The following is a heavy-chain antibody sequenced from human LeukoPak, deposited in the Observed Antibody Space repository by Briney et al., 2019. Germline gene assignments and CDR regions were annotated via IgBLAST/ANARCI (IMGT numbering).Heavy chain of an antibody. J-gene: IGHJ4*02. CDR1: GYTFTSYY. CDR3: ARGNGPLFDGYSGYEAVGGVVYFDY. CDR2: INPSGGST. D-gene: IGHD5-12*01. Sequence: GASVKVSCKASGYTFTSYYMHWVRQAPGQGLEWMGIINPSGGSTSYAQKFQGRVTMTRDTSTSTVYMELSSLRSEDTAVYYCARGNGPLFDGYSGYEAVGGVVYFDYWGQGTLVTVSS. V-gene: IGHV1-46*01.